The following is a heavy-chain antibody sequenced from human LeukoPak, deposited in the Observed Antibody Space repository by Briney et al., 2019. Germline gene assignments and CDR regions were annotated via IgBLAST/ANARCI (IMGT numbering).Heavy chain of an antibody. V-gene: IGHV1-2*02. J-gene: IGHJ4*02. CDR3: ASLIDGGYRIEV. CDR1: GYTFTGHY. CDR2: ISPNDTDT. Sequence: ASVKVSCKASGYTFTGHYIHWVRQAPGQGLEWMGWISPNDTDTTFAQKFQGRITMTRDTSISTAYMELSRLRSDDTAVYYCASLIDGGYRIEVWGQGTLVTVSS. D-gene: IGHD1-14*01.